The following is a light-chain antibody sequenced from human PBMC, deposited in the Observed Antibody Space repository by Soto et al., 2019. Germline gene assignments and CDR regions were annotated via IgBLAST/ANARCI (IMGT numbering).Light chain of an antibody. CDR3: HQYGNSLGT. J-gene: IGKJ1*01. CDR1: QSINNNY. CDR2: SAS. V-gene: IGKV3-20*01. Sequence: DIVLTQSRGRLSLSPGERATLSCSASQSINNNYLAWYQQKPGLPPRLLIYSASSRATGIPDRFIGSRSGTDCTLTISRLEPGDVAVYYCHQYGNSLGTLCQGTKVDIK.